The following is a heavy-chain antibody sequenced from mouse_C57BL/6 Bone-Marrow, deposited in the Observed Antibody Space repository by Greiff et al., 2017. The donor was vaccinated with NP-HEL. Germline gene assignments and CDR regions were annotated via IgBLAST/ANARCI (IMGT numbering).Heavy chain of an antibody. CDR1: GYSFTSYY. D-gene: IGHD1-1*01. V-gene: IGHV1-66*01. J-gene: IGHJ2*01. CDR3: AREGYYGRHYFDY. CDR2: IYPGSGNT. Sequence: QVQLQQSGPELVKPGASVKISCKASGYSFTSYYIHWVKQRPGQGLEWIGWIYPGSGNTKYNEQFKGKATLTADTSFSTAYMQLSSLTSEDSAVYYCAREGYYGRHYFDYWGQGTTLTVSS.